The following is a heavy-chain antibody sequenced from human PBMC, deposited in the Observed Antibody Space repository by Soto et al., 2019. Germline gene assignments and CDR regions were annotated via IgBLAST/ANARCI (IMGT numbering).Heavy chain of an antibody. J-gene: IGHJ6*02. CDR2: ISWDGGST. CDR1: GFTFDDYT. CDR3: AKDTKVTGPTGYCSSTSCYASLGMDV. Sequence: PGGSLRLSFAASGFTFDDYTMHWVRQAPGKGLEWVSLISWDGGSTYYADSVKGRFTTSRDNSKNSLYLQMNSLRTEDTALYYCAKDTKVTGPTGYCSSTSCYASLGMDVWGQGTTVTVSS. D-gene: IGHD2-2*01. V-gene: IGHV3-43*01.